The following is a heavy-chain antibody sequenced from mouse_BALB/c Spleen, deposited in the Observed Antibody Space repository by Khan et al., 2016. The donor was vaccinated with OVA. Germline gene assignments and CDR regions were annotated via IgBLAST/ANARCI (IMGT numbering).Heavy chain of an antibody. CDR3: ARFYGNYGWYFDA. J-gene: IGHJ1*01. V-gene: IGHV2-9*02. CDR2: IWAGGST. D-gene: IGHD2-1*01. CDR1: GFSLTGYG. Sequence: VQLQESGPAMVALSQSLSITCTVSGFSLTGYGVHWVRQPPGKGLEWLGVIWAGGSTNYNSALMSRLSISKDNSKSQVFLKMNSLQTDDSAIYYCARFYGNYGWYFDAWGAGTTVTVSS.